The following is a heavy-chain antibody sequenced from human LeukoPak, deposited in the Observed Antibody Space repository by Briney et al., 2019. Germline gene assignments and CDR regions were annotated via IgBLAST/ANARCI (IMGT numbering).Heavy chain of an antibody. CDR1: GGSISSYY. D-gene: IGHD6-19*01. J-gene: IGHJ4*02. Sequence: SETLSLTCTVAGGSISSYYWRWVRQPPGKGLEWIGYIYYSGSTNYNPSLKSRVTISVVTSKNQFSLKLSSVTAADTAVYYCARDGTVDGDFDYWGQGTLVTVSS. CDR3: ARDGTVDGDFDY. V-gene: IGHV4-59*01. CDR2: IYYSGST.